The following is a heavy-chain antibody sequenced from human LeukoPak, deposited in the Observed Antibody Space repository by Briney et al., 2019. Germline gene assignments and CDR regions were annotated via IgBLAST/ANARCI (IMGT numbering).Heavy chain of an antibody. V-gene: IGHV1-46*01. Sequence: GASVKVSCRASGYSFTNFYMHWVRQAPGQGLEWMGIINPSGGSTSYAQKFQGRVTMTRDTSTSTVYMELSSLRSEDTAVYYCARDWFGERYYYMDVWGKGTTVTISS. CDR1: GYSFTNFY. D-gene: IGHD3-10*01. CDR2: INPSGGST. J-gene: IGHJ6*03. CDR3: ARDWFGERYYYMDV.